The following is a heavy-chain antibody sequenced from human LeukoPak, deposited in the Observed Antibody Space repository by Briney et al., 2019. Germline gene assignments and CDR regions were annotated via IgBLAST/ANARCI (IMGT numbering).Heavy chain of an antibody. CDR2: VFHRGTT. Sequence: SETLSLTCTVSGYSINSAFYWGWIRVPPGKGLEWIGSVFHRGTTYYNSSLKSRVNISIDTSKNQFSLKLSSVTAADTAVYYCARAENWFDPWGQGTLVTVSS. CDR1: GYSINSAFY. J-gene: IGHJ5*02. CDR3: ARAENWFDP. V-gene: IGHV4-38-2*02.